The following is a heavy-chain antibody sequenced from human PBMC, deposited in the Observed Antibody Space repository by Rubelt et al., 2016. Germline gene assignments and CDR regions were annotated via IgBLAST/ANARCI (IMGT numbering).Heavy chain of an antibody. CDR1: GASISSRSYY. V-gene: IGHV4-39*01. CDR2: IYYSGST. CDR3: AIHYSSTNWAYFQH. J-gene: IGHJ1*01. Sequence: QLQLQESGPGLVKPSETLSLTCTVSGASISSRSYYWGWIRQPPGKGLELIGNIYYSGSTYYNPSLKSRVTISVDTSKNQFSLKLGSVTAADTAVYYCAIHYSSTNWAYFQHWGQGTLVTVSS. D-gene: IGHD2-2*01.